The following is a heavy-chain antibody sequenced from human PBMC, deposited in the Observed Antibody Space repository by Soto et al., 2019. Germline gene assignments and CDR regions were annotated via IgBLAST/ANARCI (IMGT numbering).Heavy chain of an antibody. Sequence: SVKGSCKASGGTFSIYAISWVRQAPGQGLEWMGGIIPIFGTANYAQKFQGRVTITADESTSTAYMELSSLRSEDTAVYYCASGATVVAPDFDYWGQGTLVTVSS. D-gene: IGHD2-15*01. CDR3: ASGATVVAPDFDY. CDR1: GGTFSIYA. J-gene: IGHJ4*02. CDR2: IIPIFGTA. V-gene: IGHV1-69*13.